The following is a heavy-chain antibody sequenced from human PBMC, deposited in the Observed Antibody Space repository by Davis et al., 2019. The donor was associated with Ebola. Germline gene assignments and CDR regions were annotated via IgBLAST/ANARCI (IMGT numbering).Heavy chain of an antibody. V-gene: IGHV3-53*01. CDR1: GFTVSSNY. Sequence: PGGSLRLSCAASGFTVSSNYMSWVRQAPGKGLEWVSVIYSGGSTYYADSVKGRFTISRDNSKNTLHLQMNSLRAEDTAFYHCARVNALTGYSRFDSWGQGTLVTVSS. J-gene: IGHJ5*01. D-gene: IGHD3-22*01. CDR2: IYSGGST. CDR3: ARVNALTGYSRFDS.